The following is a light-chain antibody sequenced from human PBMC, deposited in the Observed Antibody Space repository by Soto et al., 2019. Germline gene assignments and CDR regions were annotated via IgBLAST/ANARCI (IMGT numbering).Light chain of an antibody. CDR3: GSFTGGITPYV. V-gene: IGLV2-18*02. CDR1: SSDVGSYNR. Sequence: QSALTQPPSVSGSPGQSVTISCTGTSSDVGSYNRVSWYQQPPGTAPKLMIYEVSNRPSGVPDRFSGSKSGNTASLTISGLQADDEADYHCGSFTGGITPYVFGTGTKLTVL. CDR2: EVS. J-gene: IGLJ1*01.